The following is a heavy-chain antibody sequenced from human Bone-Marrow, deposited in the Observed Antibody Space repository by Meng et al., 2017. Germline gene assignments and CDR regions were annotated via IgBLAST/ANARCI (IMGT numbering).Heavy chain of an antibody. CDR2: IIPILGIA. Sequence: SVKVSCKASGYTFTSYDINWARQATGQGLEWMGRIIPILGIANYAQKFQGRVTITADKSTSTAYMELSSLSSVTAADTAVYYCAREGYYGSGSYGWFDPWGQGTLVTVSS. CDR3: AREGYYGSGSYGWFDP. V-gene: IGHV1-69*04. J-gene: IGHJ5*02. D-gene: IGHD3-10*01. CDR1: GYTFTSYD.